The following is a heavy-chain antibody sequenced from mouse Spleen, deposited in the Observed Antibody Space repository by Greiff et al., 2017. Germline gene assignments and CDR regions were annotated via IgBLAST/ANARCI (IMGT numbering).Heavy chain of an antibody. J-gene: IGHJ4*01. CDR2: IRNKANGYTT. Sequence: EVKLVESGGGLVQPGGSLSLSCATSGFTFTDYYMSWVRQPPGKALEWLAFIRNKANGYTTEYSASVKGRFTISRDNSQSIFYLQMNALRAEDSATYYCARSHYFAMDYWGQGTSVTVSS. CDR3: ARSHYFAMDY. V-gene: IGHV7-3*01. CDR1: GFTFTDYY.